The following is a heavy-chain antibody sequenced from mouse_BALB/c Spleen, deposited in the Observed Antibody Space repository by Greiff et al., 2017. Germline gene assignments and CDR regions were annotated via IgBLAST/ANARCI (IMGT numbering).Heavy chain of an antibody. J-gene: IGHJ4*01. Sequence: QVQLKESGPSLVQPSQSLSITCTVSGFSLTSYGVHWVRQSPGKGLEWLGVIWRGGSTDYNAAFMSRLSITKDNSKSQVFFKMNSLQADDTAIYYCAKKYDGYFYYAMDYWGQGTSVTVSS. CDR3: AKKYDGYFYYAMDY. V-gene: IGHV2-5-1*01. D-gene: IGHD2-3*01. CDR2: IWRGGST. CDR1: GFSLTSYG.